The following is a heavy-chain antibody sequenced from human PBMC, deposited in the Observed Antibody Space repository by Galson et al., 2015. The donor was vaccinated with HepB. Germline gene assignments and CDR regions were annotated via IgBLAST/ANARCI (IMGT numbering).Heavy chain of an antibody. CDR3: ARGKVYNYLWGTYRFDH. CDR1: GFTFNNYW. CDR2: VKQGGSEE. D-gene: IGHD3-16*02. Sequence: SLRLSCAASGFTFNNYWMSWVRQAPGKGLEWVATVKQGGSEEYYVDSVKGRFTISRDNAKNSLFLQMRRLRAEDTAVYYCARGKVYNYLWGTYRFDHWGQGTLVTVSS. V-gene: IGHV3-7*03. J-gene: IGHJ4*02.